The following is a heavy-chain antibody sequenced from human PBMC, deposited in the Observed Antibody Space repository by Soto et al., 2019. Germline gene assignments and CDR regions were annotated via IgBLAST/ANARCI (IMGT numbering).Heavy chain of an antibody. Sequence: SETLSLTCTVSGGSISSYYWSWIRQPPGKGLEWIGYIYYSGSTNYNPSLKSRVTISVDTSKNQFSLKLSSVTAADTAVYYCARDRSADRFVQYFQHWGPGTLVTVSS. CDR2: IYYSGST. CDR1: GGSISSYY. J-gene: IGHJ1*01. D-gene: IGHD6-19*01. V-gene: IGHV4-59*01. CDR3: ARDRSADRFVQYFQH.